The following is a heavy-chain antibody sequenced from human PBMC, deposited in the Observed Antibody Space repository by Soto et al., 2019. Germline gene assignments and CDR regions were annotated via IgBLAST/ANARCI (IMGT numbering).Heavy chain of an antibody. D-gene: IGHD1-7*01. J-gene: IGHJ4*02. CDR3: AKDRLNRELELLDY. CDR1: GFTFSSYG. V-gene: IGHV3-30*18. Sequence: GESLKISCAASGFTFSSYGMHWVRQAPGKGLEWVAVISYDGSNKYYADSVKGRFTISRDNSKNTLYLQMNSLRAEDTAVYYGAKDRLNRELELLDYWGQGTLVTVSS. CDR2: ISYDGSNK.